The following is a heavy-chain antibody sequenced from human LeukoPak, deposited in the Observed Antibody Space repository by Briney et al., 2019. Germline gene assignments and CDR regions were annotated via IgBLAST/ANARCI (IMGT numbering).Heavy chain of an antibody. J-gene: IGHJ4*02. D-gene: IGHD3-10*01. V-gene: IGHV4-59*01. CDR3: ARAPYYYGSGSYLGFDY. CDR1: GGSISSYY. CDR2: IYYSGST. Sequence: PSETLSLTCTVSGGSISSYYWSRIRQPPGKGLEWIGYIYYSGSTNYNPSLKSRVTISVDTSKNQFSLKLSSVTAADTAVYYCARAPYYYGSGSYLGFDYWGQGTLVTVSS.